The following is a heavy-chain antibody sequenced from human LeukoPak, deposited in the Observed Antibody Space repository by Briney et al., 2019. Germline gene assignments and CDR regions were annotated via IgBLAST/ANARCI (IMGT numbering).Heavy chain of an antibody. V-gene: IGHV3-21*01. CDR2: ISSSSSYI. Sequence: GGSLRLSCAASGFTFSSYSMNWVRQAPGKGLEWVSSISSSSSYIYYADSVKGRFTISRDNAKNSLYLQMNSLRAEDTAVYYCARDYYDSSGFDWFDPWGRGTLVTVSS. CDR1: GFTFSSYS. J-gene: IGHJ5*02. D-gene: IGHD3-22*01. CDR3: ARDYYDSSGFDWFDP.